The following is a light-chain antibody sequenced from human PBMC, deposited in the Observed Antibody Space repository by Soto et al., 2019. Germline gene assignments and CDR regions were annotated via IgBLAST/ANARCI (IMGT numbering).Light chain of an antibody. Sequence: QSVMTQPASVSGSPGQSITMSCTGTSSDVGGYNYVSWYQQHPGKAPKLMIYDVSNRPSGVSNRFSGSKSGNTASLTISGLQAEDEADYYCSSYTSSSTQVFGTGTKLTVL. V-gene: IGLV2-14*01. CDR1: SSDVGGYNY. CDR3: SSYTSSSTQV. CDR2: DVS. J-gene: IGLJ1*01.